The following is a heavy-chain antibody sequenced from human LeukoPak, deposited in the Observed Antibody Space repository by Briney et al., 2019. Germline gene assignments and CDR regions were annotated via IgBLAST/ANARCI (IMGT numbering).Heavy chain of an antibody. CDR3: TRGLSISHNAFAL. V-gene: IGHV3-74*01. Sequence: PGGSLRLSCAPSGFTFCNHFMHGVPHAPGKGLLWVSSINPDGTATSHADSVKGRCTVSRDNADNALYSQRHTLRVEDTALYYFTRGLSISHNAFALWGQGTLVTVSS. CDR2: INPDGTAT. CDR1: GFTFCNHF. D-gene: IGHD4-11*01. J-gene: IGHJ3*01.